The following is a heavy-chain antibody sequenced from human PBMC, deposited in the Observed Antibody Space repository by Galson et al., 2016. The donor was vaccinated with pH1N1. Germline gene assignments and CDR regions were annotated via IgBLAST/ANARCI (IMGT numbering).Heavy chain of an antibody. J-gene: IGHJ4*02. CDR3: ARVRVSTTAPSFDY. CDR1: GFRFSDYG. Sequence: SLRLSCATSGFRFSDYGIHWVRQAPGKGLEYVSAIKSNGETTYYADSVKGRFTISRDNSKNMVYLQIGSLRAEDMAVYYCARVRVSTTAPSFDYWGQGTLVTVSS. D-gene: IGHD1-1*01. V-gene: IGHV3-64*02. CDR2: IKSNGETT.